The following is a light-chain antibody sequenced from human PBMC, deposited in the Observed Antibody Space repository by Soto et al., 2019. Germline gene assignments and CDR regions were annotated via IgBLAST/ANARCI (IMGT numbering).Light chain of an antibody. V-gene: IGKV1-27*01. CDR2: AAS. J-gene: IGKJ1*01. CDR3: QQSYSTPRT. Sequence: DIQMTQSPSSLSASVGDRVTITCRASQGISTHLGWYQQKPGKVPELLIYAASALQSGVPSRFSGSGSGTDFTLTISSLQPEDFATYYCQQSYSTPRTFGQGTKVEIK. CDR1: QGISTH.